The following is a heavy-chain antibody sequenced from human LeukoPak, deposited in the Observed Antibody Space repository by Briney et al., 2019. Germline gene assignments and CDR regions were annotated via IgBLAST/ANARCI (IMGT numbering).Heavy chain of an antibody. V-gene: IGHV1-46*01. Sequence: ASVTVSCKASGYTFTSYYMHWVRQAPGQGLEWMGIINPSGGSTSYAQKFQGRVTMTRDTSTSTVYMELSSLRSEDTAVYYCARGPPFYGSGSYPPLLSYGMDVWGQGTTVTVSS. D-gene: IGHD3-10*01. CDR3: ARGPPFYGSGSYPPLLSYGMDV. J-gene: IGHJ6*02. CDR1: GYTFTSYY. CDR2: INPSGGST.